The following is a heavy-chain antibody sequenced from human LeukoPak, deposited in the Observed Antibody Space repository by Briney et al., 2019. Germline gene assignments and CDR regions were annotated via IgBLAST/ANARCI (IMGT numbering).Heavy chain of an antibody. CDR2: FDPEDGET. V-gene: IGHV1-24*01. CDR1: RYTLTELS. J-gene: IGHJ4*02. CDR3: ATEGVGASGGEGYFDY. D-gene: IGHD1-26*01. Sequence: ASVKVSCKVSRYTLTELSMHWVRQAPGKGLEWMGGFDPEDGETIYAQKFQGRVTMTEDTSTDSAYMELSSLRSEDTAVYYCATEGVGASGGEGYFDYWGQGTLVTVSS.